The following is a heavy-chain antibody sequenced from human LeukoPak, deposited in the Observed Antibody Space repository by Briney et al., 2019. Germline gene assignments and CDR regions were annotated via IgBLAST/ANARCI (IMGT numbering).Heavy chain of an antibody. CDR3: AGYDSRGRASTKFDY. CDR2: SYGRASI. J-gene: IGHJ4*02. CDR1: GYTFSKYCL. V-gene: IGHV4-38-2*01. D-gene: IGHD3-3*01. Sequence: SGTLTLTCAVSGYTFSKYCLWGCIRPSPGKGLELIGRSYGRASILYNPSVMNRVTMSVDTSKNPLSLQLTSLTAADTAFFYCAGYDSRGRASTKFDYWGPGIQVSVSS.